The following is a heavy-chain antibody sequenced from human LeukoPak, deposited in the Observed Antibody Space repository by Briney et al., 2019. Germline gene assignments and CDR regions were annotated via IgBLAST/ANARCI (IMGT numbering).Heavy chain of an antibody. Sequence: GRSPRLSCADSGYTFRSSTMHWGREAPGKGLEWVAVISYDGSNKYYADSVKGRFTISRDNSKNTLYLQMNSLRAEDTAVYYCARDGYSGYDVVCHYYFDYWGQGTLVTVSS. D-gene: IGHD5-12*01. J-gene: IGHJ4*02. CDR1: GYTFRSST. CDR3: ARDGYSGYDVVCHYYFDY. V-gene: IGHV3-30*04. CDR2: ISYDGSNK.